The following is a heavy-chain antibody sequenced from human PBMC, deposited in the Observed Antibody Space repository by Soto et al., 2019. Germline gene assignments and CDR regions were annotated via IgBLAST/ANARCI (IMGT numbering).Heavy chain of an antibody. D-gene: IGHD2-21*01. CDR1: GGSISSSTYY. CDR3: ARIFAMPRVIFYY. J-gene: IGHJ4*02. CDR2: IYYSGST. Sequence: SETLSLTCTVSGGSISSSTYYWGWIRQPPGKGLEWIGSIYYSGSTYYNPSLKSRVTISVDTSKNQFSLKLSSVTAADTALYYCARIFAMPRVIFYYWGRGTLDTVSP. V-gene: IGHV4-39*01.